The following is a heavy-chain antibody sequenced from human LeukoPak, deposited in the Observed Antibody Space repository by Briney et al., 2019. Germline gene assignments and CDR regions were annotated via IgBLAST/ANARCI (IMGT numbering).Heavy chain of an antibody. CDR2: IYYSGST. J-gene: IGHJ4*02. CDR3: ARVWDYYDSSGDHIHFDY. Sequence: PSETLSLTCTVSGGSISSYYWSWIRQPPGKGLEWIGYIYYSGSTNYNPSLKSRVTISVDTSKNQFSLKLSSVTAADTAVYYCARVWDYYDSSGDHIHFDYWGQGTLVTVSS. D-gene: IGHD3-22*01. CDR1: GGSISSYY. V-gene: IGHV4-59*01.